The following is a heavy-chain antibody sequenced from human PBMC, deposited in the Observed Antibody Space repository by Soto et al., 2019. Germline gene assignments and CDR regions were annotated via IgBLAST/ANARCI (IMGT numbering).Heavy chain of an antibody. D-gene: IGHD3-10*01. CDR3: ARERIRGVTEGYFDY. Sequence: GGSLRLSCAASGFTFSSYAMNWVRQAPGKGLEWVSYISSSSSTIYYADSVKGRFTISRDNAKNSLYLQMNSLRAEDTAVYYCARERIRGVTEGYFDYWGQGTLVTVSS. CDR2: ISSSSSTI. J-gene: IGHJ4*02. CDR1: GFTFSSYA. V-gene: IGHV3-48*01.